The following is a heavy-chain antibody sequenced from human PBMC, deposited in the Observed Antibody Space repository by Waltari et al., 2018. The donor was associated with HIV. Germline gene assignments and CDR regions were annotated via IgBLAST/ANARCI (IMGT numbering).Heavy chain of an antibody. J-gene: IGHJ6*02. Sequence: EVQLVESGGGLVQPGGSLRLSCAASGFTVSSNYMGWVRQAPGKGPEWVSVIYSGGSTYYADSVKGRFTISRDNSKNTLYLQMNSLRAEDTAVYYCASIAYCGGDCYPRGMDVWGQGTTVTVSS. CDR3: ASIAYCGGDCYPRGMDV. D-gene: IGHD2-21*02. CDR1: GFTVSSNY. CDR2: IYSGGST. V-gene: IGHV3-66*01.